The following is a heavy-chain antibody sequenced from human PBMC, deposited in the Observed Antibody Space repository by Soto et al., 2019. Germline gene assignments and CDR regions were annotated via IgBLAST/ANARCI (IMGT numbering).Heavy chain of an antibody. CDR1: GFTFTNYV. J-gene: IGHJ4*02. V-gene: IGHV1-3*01. Sequence: ASVKVSCKTFGFTFTNYVLFWVRQAPGQRLEWVGWIHAGNGNTESSEKFQGRVTLTTDTSASTAYMELSSLRSEDTAIYYCARDVSSDTTGFRGYDLWGQGTQVTVSS. CDR2: IHAGNGNT. D-gene: IGHD3-10*01. CDR3: ARDVSSDTTGFRGYDL.